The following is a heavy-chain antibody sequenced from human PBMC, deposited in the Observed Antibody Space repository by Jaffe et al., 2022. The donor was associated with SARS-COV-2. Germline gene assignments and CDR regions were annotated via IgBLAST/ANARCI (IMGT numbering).Heavy chain of an antibody. J-gene: IGHJ4*02. CDR1: GFTLNSGFTFSSYG. D-gene: IGHD3-10*01. Sequence: QVQLVESGGGVVQPGRSLRLSCSASGFTLNSGFTFSSYGMHWVRQAPGKGLEWVGVISYNGSEKYYAESVKGRFTISRDNSKNTLFLQMNSLRPEDTAVYYCAKFQYGSGDFDCWGQGTLVTVSS. V-gene: IGHV3-30*18. CDR2: ISYNGSEK. CDR3: AKFQYGSGDFDC.